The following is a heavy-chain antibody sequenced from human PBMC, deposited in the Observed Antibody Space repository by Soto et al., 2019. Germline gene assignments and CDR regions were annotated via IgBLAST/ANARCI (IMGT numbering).Heavy chain of an antibody. D-gene: IGHD3-22*01. CDR1: GFTFSSYA. CDR2: ISYDGSNK. J-gene: IGHJ3*02. CDR3: ARERIYRVVVPSGAFDI. Sequence: GGSLRLSCAASGFTFSSYAMHWVRQAPGKGLEWVAVISYDGSNKYYADSVKGRFTISRDNSKNTLYLQMNSLRAEDTAVYYCARERIYRVVVPSGAFDIWGQGTMVTVSS. V-gene: IGHV3-30-3*01.